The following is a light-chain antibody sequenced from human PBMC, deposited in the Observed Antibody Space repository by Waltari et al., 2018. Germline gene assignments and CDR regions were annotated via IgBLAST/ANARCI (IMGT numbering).Light chain of an antibody. CDR2: RNN. Sequence: QSVLTQPPSASGTPGQRVTISCSGSSPNIGRNYEYCYQQLPGTAPKLLIYRNNQRPSGVPDRFSGSKSGTSASLAISGLRSEDEADYYCAAWDDSLSGWVFGGGTKLTVL. CDR1: SPNIGRNY. CDR3: AAWDDSLSGWV. V-gene: IGLV1-47*01. J-gene: IGLJ3*02.